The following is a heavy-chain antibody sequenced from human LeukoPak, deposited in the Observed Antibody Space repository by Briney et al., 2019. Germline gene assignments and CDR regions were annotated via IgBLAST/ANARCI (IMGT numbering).Heavy chain of an antibody. V-gene: IGHV4-4*07. CDR2: IYSTGSS. CDR1: GGSISGYY. J-gene: IGHJ4*02. D-gene: IGHD3-22*01. Sequence: SETLSLTCTVSGGSISGYYWGCFRQPAGKGLEWIGRIYSTGSSNYNPSLKSRVTMSVDTSRNQFSLKLSSVTAADTAVYYCARGYRGGPTYYYDSSGYYFFDYWGQGTLVTVSS. CDR3: ARGYRGGPTYYYDSSGYYFFDY.